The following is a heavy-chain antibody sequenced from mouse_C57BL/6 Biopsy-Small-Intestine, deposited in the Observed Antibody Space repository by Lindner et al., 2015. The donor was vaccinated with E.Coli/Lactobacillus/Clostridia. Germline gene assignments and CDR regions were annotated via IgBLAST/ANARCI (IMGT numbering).Heavy chain of an antibody. CDR2: INPNYGTT. J-gene: IGHJ2*01. CDR1: GYSFTDYN. D-gene: IGHD1-1*01. V-gene: IGHV1-39*01. CDR3: ARSRDYGSSYNFDY. Sequence: VQLQESGPEPVKPGASVKLSCKASGYSFTDYNMNWVKQSNGKSLEWIGVINPNYGTTSYNQKFKGKATLTVDQSSSTAYMQLNSLTSEDSAVYYCARSRDYGSSYNFDYWGQGTTLTVSS.